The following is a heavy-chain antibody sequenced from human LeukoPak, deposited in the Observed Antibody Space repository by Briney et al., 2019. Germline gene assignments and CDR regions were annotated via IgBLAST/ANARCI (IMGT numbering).Heavy chain of an antibody. CDR2: IDWDDDK. V-gene: IGHV2-70*01. CDR1: GFSLSTSGMC. J-gene: IGHJ4*02. D-gene: IGHD6-13*01. CDR3: ARIPGCYSSSWYYFDY. Sequence: SGPTLVNPTQTLTLTCTFSGFSLSTSGMCVSWIRQPPGKALEWLALIDWDDDKYYSTSLKTRLTISKDTSKNQVVLTMTNMDPVETATYYCARIPGCYSSSWYYFDYWGQGTLVTVSS.